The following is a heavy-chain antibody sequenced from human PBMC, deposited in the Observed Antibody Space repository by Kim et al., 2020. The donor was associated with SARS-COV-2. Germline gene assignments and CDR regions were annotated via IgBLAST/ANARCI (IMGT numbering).Heavy chain of an antibody. D-gene: IGHD3-3*01. J-gene: IGHJ4*02. V-gene: IGHV3-23*01. CDR1: GFTFSSYA. Sequence: GGSLRLSCAASGFTFSSYAMSWVRQAPGKGLEWVSAISGSGGSTYYADSVKGRFTISRDNSKNTLYLQMNSLRAEDTAVYYCAPQWQFYDFWSGPLDYWGQGTLVTVSS. CDR3: APQWQFYDFWSGPLDY. CDR2: ISGSGGST.